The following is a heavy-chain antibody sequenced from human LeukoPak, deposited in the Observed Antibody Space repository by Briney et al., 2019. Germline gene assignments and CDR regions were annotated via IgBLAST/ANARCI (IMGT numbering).Heavy chain of an antibody. Sequence: PWGSLRLSCAASGFTFSSYSMNWVRQAPGKGLEWVSSISSSSSYIYYADSVKGRFPISRDNAKNSLYLQMNSLRVEDTAVYYCARVGGGYCSGGSCSYYYYYGMDVWGQGTTVTVSS. V-gene: IGHV3-21*01. CDR3: ARVGGGYCSGGSCSYYYYYGMDV. CDR2: ISSSSSYI. J-gene: IGHJ6*02. D-gene: IGHD2-15*01. CDR1: GFTFSSYS.